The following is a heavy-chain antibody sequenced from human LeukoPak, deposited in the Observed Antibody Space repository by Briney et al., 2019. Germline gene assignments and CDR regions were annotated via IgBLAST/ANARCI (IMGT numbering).Heavy chain of an antibody. V-gene: IGHV3-23*01. J-gene: IGHJ4*02. CDR2: ISGSGGST. D-gene: IGHD2-2*01. CDR1: GFTFSSYA. Sequence: GGSLRLSCAASGFTFSSYAMSWVRQAPGKGLEWVSAISGSGGSTYYADSVKGRFTISRDNSKNTLYLQMNSLRAEDTAVYYCAREGTYCSSTSCYWLDYWGQGTLVTVSS. CDR3: AREGTYCSSTSCYWLDY.